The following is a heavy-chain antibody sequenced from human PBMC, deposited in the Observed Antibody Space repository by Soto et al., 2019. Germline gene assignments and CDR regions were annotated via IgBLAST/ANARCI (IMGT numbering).Heavy chain of an antibody. CDR1: GVTFSSET. Sequence: QVQLVQSGAEVKQPGSSVTVSCKASGVTFSSETISWVLQAPGQGLEWVGGIIPHFGTANYAQKFQGRVTITADESTSTLYIELSSLRSDDTAVYYCANELGDNPASPLDSWGQGTLVTVSS. CDR2: IIPHFGTA. CDR3: ANELGDNPASPLDS. V-gene: IGHV1-69*01. J-gene: IGHJ4*02. D-gene: IGHD2-21*01.